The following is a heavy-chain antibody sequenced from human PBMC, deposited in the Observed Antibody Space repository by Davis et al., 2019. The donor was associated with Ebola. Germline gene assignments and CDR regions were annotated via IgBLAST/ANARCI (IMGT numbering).Heavy chain of an antibody. D-gene: IGHD3-10*01. CDR1: GFNFSTYG. J-gene: IGHJ3*02. CDR2: IRYDGNKE. V-gene: IGHV3-30*02. CDR3: AKDRYFFYGSDAFDI. Sequence: GESLKISCAASGFNFSTYGMHWVRQPPGKGLEWVAFIRYDGNKENFADSLEGRFTISRDNSKNTLYLQMNSLSAADTAVYYCAKDRYFFYGSDAFDIWGQGTMVTVSS.